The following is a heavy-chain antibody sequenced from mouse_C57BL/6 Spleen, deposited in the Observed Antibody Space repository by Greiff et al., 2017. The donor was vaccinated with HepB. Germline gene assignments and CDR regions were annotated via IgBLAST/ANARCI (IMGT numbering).Heavy chain of an antibody. D-gene: IGHD1-1*01. Sequence: QVQLQQSGAELARPGASVKLSCKASGYTFTSYGISWVKQRTGQGLEWIGEIYPRSGNTYYNEKFKGKATLTAAKSSSTAYMELRSLTSEDSAVYVCARCYGSSFYYFDYWGQGTTLTVSS. CDR1: GYTFTSYG. J-gene: IGHJ2*01. CDR3: ARCYGSSFYYFDY. CDR2: IYPRSGNT. V-gene: IGHV1-81*01.